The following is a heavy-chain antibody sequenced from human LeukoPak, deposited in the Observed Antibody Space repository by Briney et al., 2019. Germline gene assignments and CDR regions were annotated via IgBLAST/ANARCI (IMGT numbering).Heavy chain of an antibody. CDR3: ARGVRRYWYFDL. Sequence: ASVTVSFTASGYTFTIYDINWVRQATGQGREWMGWMNPNSGNTGYAQKFQGRDTITRNTSKSTAYMELSSLRSEDTAVYYCARGVRRYWYFDLWGRGTLVTVSS. CDR2: MNPNSGNT. CDR1: GYTFTIYD. V-gene: IGHV1-8*01. J-gene: IGHJ2*01.